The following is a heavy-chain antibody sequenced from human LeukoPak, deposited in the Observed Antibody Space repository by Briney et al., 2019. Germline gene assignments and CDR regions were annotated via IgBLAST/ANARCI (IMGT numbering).Heavy chain of an antibody. Sequence: SVKVSCKASGGTFSSYAISWVRQAPGQGLEWMGGIIPIFGTANYAQKFQGRVTFTADESTSTAYMELSSLRSEDTAVYYCARQDGYYDSSGYYYVIGFDYWGQGTLVTVSS. D-gene: IGHD3-22*01. V-gene: IGHV1-69*13. J-gene: IGHJ4*02. CDR2: IIPIFGTA. CDR1: GGTFSSYA. CDR3: ARQDGYYDSSGYYYVIGFDY.